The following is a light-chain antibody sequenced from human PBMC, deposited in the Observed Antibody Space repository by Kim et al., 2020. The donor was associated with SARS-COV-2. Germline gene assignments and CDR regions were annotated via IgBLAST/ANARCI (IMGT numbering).Light chain of an antibody. J-gene: IGLJ2*01. CDR3: QSYDSSNHRV. Sequence: VTISCPRSSGSIASNYVQWYQQRPGSAPTTVIYEDNQRPSGVPDRFSRSIDSSSNSASLTISGLKTEDEADYYCQSYDSSNHRVFGGGTQLTVL. CDR1: SGSIASNY. CDR2: EDN. V-gene: IGLV6-57*03.